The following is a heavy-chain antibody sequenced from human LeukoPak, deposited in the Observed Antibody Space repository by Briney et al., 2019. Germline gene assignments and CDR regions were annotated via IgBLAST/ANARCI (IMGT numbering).Heavy chain of an antibody. D-gene: IGHD5-18*01. J-gene: IGHJ4*02. CDR1: GFTLSSYA. V-gene: IGHV3-23*01. CDR3: AKGGGYSYGYVAY. Sequence: GGSLRLSCVASGFTLSSYAMSWVRQAPGKGLEWVSAISGSGGSTYYADSVKGRFTISRENSKNTLYLQMSSLRAEDTAVYYCAKGGGYSYGYVAYWGQGTLVTVSS. CDR2: ISGSGGST.